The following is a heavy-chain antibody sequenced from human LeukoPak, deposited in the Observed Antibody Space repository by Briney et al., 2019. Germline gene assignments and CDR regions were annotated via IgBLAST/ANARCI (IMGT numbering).Heavy chain of an antibody. D-gene: IGHD1/OR15-1a*01. CDR3: ARDRGTNFLDY. CDR1: GYRFTNYY. Sequence: GESLKISCKGSGYRFTNYYIAWVRQMPGKGLEWMGIIHPGDSEARCRPSSQGQVTMSVDKSITTAYLQWNNLKPSDTATYYCARDRGTNFLDYWGQGTPVTV. J-gene: IGHJ4*02. CDR2: IHPGDSEA. V-gene: IGHV5-51*01.